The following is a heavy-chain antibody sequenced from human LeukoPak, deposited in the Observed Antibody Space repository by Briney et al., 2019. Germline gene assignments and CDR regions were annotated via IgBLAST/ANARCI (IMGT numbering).Heavy chain of an antibody. J-gene: IGHJ6*03. CDR2: IIPIFGTA. CDR1: GGTFSSYA. CDR3: ARESGSLMVVTPQYYYYMDV. V-gene: IGHV1-69*05. D-gene: IGHD2-8*01. Sequence: ASVMVSCKASGGTFSSYAISWVRQAPGQGLEWMGRIIPIFGTANYAQKFQGRVTITTDESTSTAYMELSSLGSEDTAVYYCARESGSLMVVTPQYYYYMDVWGKGTTVTVSS.